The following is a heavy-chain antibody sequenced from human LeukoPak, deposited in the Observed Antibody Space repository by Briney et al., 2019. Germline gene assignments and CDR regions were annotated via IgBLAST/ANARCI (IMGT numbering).Heavy chain of an antibody. CDR3: ARDLKRGYSSGRYSWGTGSSNDY. V-gene: IGHV1-18*01. CDR2: ISAYNGHT. CDR1: GYTFTTYG. D-gene: IGHD6-19*01. Sequence: GASVKVSCKASGYTFTTYGISWVRQAPGQGLEWMGWISAYNGHTNYAQNLQGRVTMTTDTSTSTAYMELRSLRSDDTAVYYCARDLKRGYSSGRYSWGTGSSNDYWGQGTLVTVSS. J-gene: IGHJ4*02.